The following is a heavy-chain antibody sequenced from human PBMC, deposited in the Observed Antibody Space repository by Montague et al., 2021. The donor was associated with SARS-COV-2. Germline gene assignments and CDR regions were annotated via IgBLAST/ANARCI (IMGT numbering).Heavy chain of an antibody. CDR1: GGSFTGYY. D-gene: IGHD2-2*02. CDR2: INHIGST. Sequence: SETLSLTCAVYGGSFTGYYCSWTRHPPCQGLELIGEINHIGSTNYNPSLKSRVTISVYTSKNQFSLNLSSVTAADTDVYYCASLTLGYCSSTSCYSDWFDPWGQGIPVTVSS. CDR3: ASLTLGYCSSTSCYSDWFDP. V-gene: IGHV4-34*01. J-gene: IGHJ5*02.